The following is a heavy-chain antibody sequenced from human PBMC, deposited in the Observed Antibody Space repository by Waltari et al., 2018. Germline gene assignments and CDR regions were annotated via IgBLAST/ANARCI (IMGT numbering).Heavy chain of an antibody. J-gene: IGHJ4*02. CDR1: GYTFNRHG. CDR3: ARGSSGYTEADFDY. Sequence: QVQLVQSGAEVKKPGASVKVSCKASGYTFNRHGFNWVRQAPGQGLEWMAWISAYNGNTNYAQKFQGRVTGTTDTPTSTAYMELRSLRSDDTAVYYCARGSSGYTEADFDYWGQGTPVTVSS. D-gene: IGHD3-22*01. CDR2: ISAYNGNT. V-gene: IGHV1-18*01.